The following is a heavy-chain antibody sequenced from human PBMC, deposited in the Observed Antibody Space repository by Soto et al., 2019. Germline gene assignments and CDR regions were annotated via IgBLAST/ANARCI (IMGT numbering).Heavy chain of an antibody. V-gene: IGHV1-69*12. D-gene: IGHD2-2*02. J-gene: IGHJ6*02. Sequence: QVQLVQSGAEVKKPGSSVKVSCKTSGGTFSSYAISWVRQAPGQGLEWMGGIMPIFGAANYAQKFQGRVTVTADEFTSTAYMELSSLGSEDMAVYYWARVRRYSGDIVLVPGAIGYGMDVWGQGATVSVSS. CDR1: GGTFSSYA. CDR3: ARVRRYSGDIVLVPGAIGYGMDV. CDR2: IMPIFGAA.